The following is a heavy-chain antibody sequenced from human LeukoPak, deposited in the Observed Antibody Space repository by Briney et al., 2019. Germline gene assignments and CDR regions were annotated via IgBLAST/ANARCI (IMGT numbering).Heavy chain of an antibody. Sequence: SETLSLTCTVSGGSISSYYWSWIRQPAGKGLEWIGRIYTSGSTNYNPSLKSRVTMSVDTSKNQFSLKLSSVTAADTAVYYCARGASYYYGSGEALDIWGRGTMVTVSS. V-gene: IGHV4-4*07. CDR3: ARGASYYYGSGEALDI. CDR1: GGSISSYY. J-gene: IGHJ3*02. CDR2: IYTSGST. D-gene: IGHD3-10*01.